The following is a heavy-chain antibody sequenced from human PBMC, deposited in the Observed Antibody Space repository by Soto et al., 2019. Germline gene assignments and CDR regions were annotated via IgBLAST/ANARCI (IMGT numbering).Heavy chain of an antibody. D-gene: IGHD3-9*01. CDR3: ARGLGLGDC. Sequence: QVQLVQSGAEVKKPGASVKVSCKASGYTFSSYYIHWVRQAPGQGLEWIGIINPNGGSTNYAQNFKGRPPVTRDTAPATVYMDLSALTSDDTALYYCARGLGLGDCWGQGTLVTVSS. J-gene: IGHJ4*02. V-gene: IGHV1-46*01. CDR2: INPNGGST. CDR1: GYTFSSYY.